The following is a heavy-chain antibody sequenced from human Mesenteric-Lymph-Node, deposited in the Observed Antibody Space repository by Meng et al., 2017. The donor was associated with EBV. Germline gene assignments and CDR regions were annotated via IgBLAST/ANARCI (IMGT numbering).Heavy chain of an antibody. D-gene: IGHD5-12*01. V-gene: IGHV1-18*04. CDR3: ARDGYSGYDRIDY. CDR1: GYTFTGYG. CDR2: ISAYNGNT. J-gene: IGHJ4*02. Sequence: QVTLVQSGGEVKKPGASVKVSCKASGYTFTGYGISWVRQAPGQGLEWMGWISAYNGNTKFAQKVQGRITMTTDTSTTTAYMELRSLRSDDTAVYYCARDGYSGYDRIDYWGQGTLVTVSS.